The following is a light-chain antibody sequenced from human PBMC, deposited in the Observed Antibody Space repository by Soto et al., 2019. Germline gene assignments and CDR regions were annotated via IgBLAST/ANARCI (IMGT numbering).Light chain of an antibody. V-gene: IGKV1-13*02. Sequence: AIQLTQSPSSLSASVGDRVIITCRASQDVGNRLNWYHQTLGKPPKLLVSNVSNLEGGVSSRISGSGFGTDFTLTISSLQPEDFGTYHCQQFMSYPLTFGQGTRLEI. CDR3: QQFMSYPLT. CDR1: QDVGNR. CDR2: NVS. J-gene: IGKJ5*01.